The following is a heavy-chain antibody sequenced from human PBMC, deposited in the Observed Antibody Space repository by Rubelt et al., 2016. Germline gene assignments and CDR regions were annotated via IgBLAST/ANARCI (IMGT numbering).Heavy chain of an antibody. CDR3: AREITMVRSWIDY. CDR1: GGSFSGYY. V-gene: IGHV4-34*01. CDR2: INHSGST. J-gene: IGHJ4*02. D-gene: IGHD3-10*01. Sequence: QVQLQQWGAGLLKPSETLSLTCAVYGGSFSGYYWSWIRQPPGKGLECIGEINHSGSTNYNPSLKSRVTISVDTSKNQFSLKLSSVTAADTAVYYCAREITMVRSWIDYWGQGTLVTVSS.